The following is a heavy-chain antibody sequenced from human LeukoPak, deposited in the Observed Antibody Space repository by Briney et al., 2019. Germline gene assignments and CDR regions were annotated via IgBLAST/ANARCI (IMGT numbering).Heavy chain of an antibody. CDR1: GFTFSSYW. CDR2: IKQDGSEK. J-gene: IGHJ4*02. Sequence: PGGSLRLSCAASGFTFSSYWMSWVRQAPGKGLEWVANIKQDGSEKYYVDSVKGRFTISRDNAKNSLYLQMNSLGAEDTAVCYCARDASIAVAGDYWGQGTLVTVSS. D-gene: IGHD6-19*01. V-gene: IGHV3-7*01. CDR3: ARDASIAVAGDY.